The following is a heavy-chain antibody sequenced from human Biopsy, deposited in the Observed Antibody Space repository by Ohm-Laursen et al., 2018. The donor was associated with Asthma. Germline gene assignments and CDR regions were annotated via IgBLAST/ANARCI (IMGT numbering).Heavy chain of an antibody. J-gene: IGHJ3*02. CDR3: VRDGTDDAFDI. Sequence: SLRLSCAASGFSFSNFAIHWVRQAPGKGLEWVGVISKDASTQDYADSVKGRFTMARDNSKNTLDLEMNSLREEDTAVYYCVRDGTDDAFDIWGQGTVVSVSS. CDR2: ISKDASTQ. V-gene: IGHV3-30*01. D-gene: IGHD1-1*01. CDR1: GFSFSNFA.